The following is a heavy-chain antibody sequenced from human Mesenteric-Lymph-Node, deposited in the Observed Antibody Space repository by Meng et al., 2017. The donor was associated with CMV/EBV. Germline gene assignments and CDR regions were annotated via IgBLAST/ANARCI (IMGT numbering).Heavy chain of an antibody. Sequence: SGYTFTSYGISWVRQAPGQGLEWMGWMNPNSGNTGYAQKFQGRVTMTRNTSIRTAYMELSSLRSEDTAVYYCVLSFYGSGSYYKGGYWGQGTLVTVSS. CDR2: MNPNSGNT. J-gene: IGHJ4*02. CDR3: VLSFYGSGSYYKGGY. V-gene: IGHV1-8*02. D-gene: IGHD3-10*01. CDR1: GYTFTSYG.